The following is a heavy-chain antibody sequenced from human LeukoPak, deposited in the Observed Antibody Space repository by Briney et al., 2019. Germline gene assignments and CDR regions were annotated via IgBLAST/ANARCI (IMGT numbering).Heavy chain of an antibody. D-gene: IGHD6-19*01. CDR2: ISSSSSYI. V-gene: IGHV3-21*01. CDR1: GFPFGSYS. Sequence: GPRSFSCLASGFPFGSYSLNWVRSAPGKGLEGVSSISSSSSYIYYADSVKGRFTISRDNAKNSLYLQMNSLRAEDTAVYYCASEWEAVANWGQGTLVTVSS. CDR3: ASEWEAVAN. J-gene: IGHJ4*02.